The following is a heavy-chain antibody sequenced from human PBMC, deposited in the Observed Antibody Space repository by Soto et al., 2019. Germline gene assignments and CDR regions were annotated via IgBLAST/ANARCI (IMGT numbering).Heavy chain of an antibody. J-gene: IGHJ6*02. CDR1: WFPFRTRGEG. D-gene: IGHD6-13*01. CDR2: TLWHNDQ. Sequence: SGPTLVTPTQTLTLDCTFPWFPFRTRGEGVGWIRQPPGKALDRLALTLWHNDQRYPPSLKSRHTITKDTSKSQVVLTRTNMDPVDTATYYCAHIRRSSSSWYLNYAYYGIDVGGQVTTVT. V-gene: IGHV2-5*01. CDR3: AHIRRSSSSWYLNYAYYGIDV.